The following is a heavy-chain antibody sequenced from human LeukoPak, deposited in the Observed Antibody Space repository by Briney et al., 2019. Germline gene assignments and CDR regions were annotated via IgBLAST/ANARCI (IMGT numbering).Heavy chain of an antibody. D-gene: IGHD3-3*01. Sequence: ASVKVSCKASGGTFSSYAISWVRQAPGQGLEWMGGIIPIFGTANYAQKFQGRVTITTDESTSTAYMELSSLRSEDTAVYYCARVGMDYDFWSGYSHRYYFDYWGQGTLVTVSS. CDR1: GGTFSSYA. CDR2: IIPIFGTA. CDR3: ARVGMDYDFWSGYSHRYYFDY. J-gene: IGHJ4*02. V-gene: IGHV1-69*05.